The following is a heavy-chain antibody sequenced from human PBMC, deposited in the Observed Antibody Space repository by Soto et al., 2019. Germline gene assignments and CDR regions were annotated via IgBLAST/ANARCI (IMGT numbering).Heavy chain of an antibody. CDR2: INKRSTAT. V-gene: IGHV3-48*02. D-gene: IGHD4-4*01. CDR1: GFTFSEYG. J-gene: IGHJ6*02. CDR3: ARDEITVLGRYYYGLGV. Sequence: VQLVESGGGLVQPGGSLKLCCGAAGFTFSEYGMIWVRQAPGKGLEWLSYINKRSTATEYADSVEGRFTISRDNAQNSLFSQMNSLRDEDTAVYYCARDEITVLGRYYYGLGVWGQGTTVTVSS.